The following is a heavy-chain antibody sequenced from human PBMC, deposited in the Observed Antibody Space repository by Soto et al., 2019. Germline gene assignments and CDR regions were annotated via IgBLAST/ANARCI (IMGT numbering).Heavy chain of an antibody. D-gene: IGHD3-10*01. CDR1: AISFNTYG. CDR3: AGQRSPEGWFDP. J-gene: IGHJ5*02. Sequence: EVEMLESGGGLVQPGGSLRLSCAASAISFNTYGVTWVRQAPGKGLEWVSTVTVTGGSTYYADSVKGRFTISRDGSNYTVSLLLNSLRVEDTAIYYCAGQRSPEGWFDPWGQGTLVTVSS. V-gene: IGHV3-23*01. CDR2: VTVTGGST.